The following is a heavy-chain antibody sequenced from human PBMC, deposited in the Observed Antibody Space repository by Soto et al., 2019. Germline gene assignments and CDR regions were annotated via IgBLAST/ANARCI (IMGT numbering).Heavy chain of an antibody. V-gene: IGHV4-34*01. D-gene: IGHD4-4*01. CDR2: INHSGST. CDR3: ARQGVTTGNWFDP. J-gene: IGHJ5*02. CDR1: GGSFSGYY. Sequence: QVQLQQWGAGLLKPSETLSLTCAVYGGSFSGYYWSWIRQPPGKGLEWIGEINHSGSTNYNPSLKSRVTISVDTSKNQFSLKLSSVTAADTAVYYCARQGVTTGNWFDPWGQGTLVTVSS.